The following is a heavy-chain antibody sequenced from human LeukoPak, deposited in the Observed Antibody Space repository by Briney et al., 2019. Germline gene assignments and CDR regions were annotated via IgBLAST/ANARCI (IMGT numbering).Heavy chain of an antibody. V-gene: IGHV3-23*01. CDR1: GFTFSSYA. D-gene: IGHD2-21*01. CDR3: AQADSKLAYCGGDCYS. Sequence: GGSLRLSCAASGFTFSSYAMSWVRQAPGKGLEWVSAISGSGGSTYYADSVKGRFTISRDNSKNTLYLQMNSLRAEDTAVYYCAQADSKLAYCGGDCYSWGQGTLVTVSS. CDR2: ISGSGGST. J-gene: IGHJ4*02.